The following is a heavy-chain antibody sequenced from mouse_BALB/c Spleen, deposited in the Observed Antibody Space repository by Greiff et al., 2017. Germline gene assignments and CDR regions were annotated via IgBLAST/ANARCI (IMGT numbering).Heavy chain of an antibody. CDR1: GFSLTSYG. CDR2: IWSGGST. CDR3: ARKGNYYGSPWYFDV. D-gene: IGHD1-1*01. V-gene: IGHV2-2*02. J-gene: IGHJ1*01. Sequence: QVQLQQSGPGLVQPSQSLSITCTVSGFSLTSYGVHWVRQSPGKGLEWLGVIWSGGSTDYNAAFISRLSISKDNSKSQVFFKMNSLQANDTAIYYCARKGNYYGSPWYFDVWGAGTTVTVSS.